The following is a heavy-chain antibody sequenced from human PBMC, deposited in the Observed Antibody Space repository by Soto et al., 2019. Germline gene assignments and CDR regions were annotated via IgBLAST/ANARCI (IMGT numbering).Heavy chain of an antibody. CDR3: AKHRPMSSNLYI. CDR2: ISANGDTT. V-gene: IGHV3-23*01. J-gene: IGHJ4*02. D-gene: IGHD3-16*01. CDR1: GFTFTNYA. Sequence: GGSLRLSCAASGFTFTNYAFIWLRQAPGKGLEWVSAISANGDTTYYADSVKGRFTISRDNSKNSLYLQMNSLRAEDTAVYYCAKHRPMSSNLYIWGQGTLVTVSS.